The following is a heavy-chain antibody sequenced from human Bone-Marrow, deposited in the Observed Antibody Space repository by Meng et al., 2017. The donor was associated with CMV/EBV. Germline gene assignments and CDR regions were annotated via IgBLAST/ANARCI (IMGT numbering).Heavy chain of an antibody. J-gene: IGHJ4*02. CDR2: ISYDGSNK. CDR1: GFTFSSYA. D-gene: IGHD2-2*01. Sequence: GESLKISCAASGFTFSSYAMHWVRQAPGKGLEWVAVISYDGSNKYYADSVKGRFTISRDNAKNSLYLQMNSLRAEDTAVYYCARDADIVVVPAYFDYWSQGTLVTVAS. CDR3: ARDADIVVVPAYFDY. V-gene: IGHV3-30*04.